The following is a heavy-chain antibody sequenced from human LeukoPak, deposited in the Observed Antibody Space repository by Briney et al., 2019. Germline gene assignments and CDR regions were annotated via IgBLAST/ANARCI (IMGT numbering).Heavy chain of an antibody. D-gene: IGHD6-13*01. J-gene: IGHJ4*02. CDR2: ISNSAI. CDR3: ARDLHASSWFDY. Sequence: PGGSLRLSCATSGFTFTNYGMNWVRQAPGKGLEWVSYISNSAILYADSVKGRFTISRDNSRNTLYLQMNSLRAEDTAVYYCARDLHASSWFDYWGQGTLVTVSS. V-gene: IGHV3-48*01. CDR1: GFTFTNYG.